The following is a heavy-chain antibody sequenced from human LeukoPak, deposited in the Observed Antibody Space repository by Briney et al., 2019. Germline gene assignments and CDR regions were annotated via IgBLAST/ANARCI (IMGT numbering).Heavy chain of an antibody. V-gene: IGHV1-3*01. CDR1: GYDFTSYA. J-gene: IGHJ5*02. CDR3: ARGGEQLAVGNWFDP. CDR2: INAGNGNT. Sequence: ASVKVSCKASGYDFTSYAMHWVRQAPGQRLEWMGWINAGNGNTKYSQKFQDRVTVTRDTSTSTAYMELSSLRSEDTAVYYCARGGEQLAVGNWFDPWGQGTLVTVSS. D-gene: IGHD6-6*01.